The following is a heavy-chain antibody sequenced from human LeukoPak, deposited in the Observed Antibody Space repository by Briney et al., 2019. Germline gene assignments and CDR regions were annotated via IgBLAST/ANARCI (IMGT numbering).Heavy chain of an antibody. CDR1: GYTFTGYY. J-gene: IGHJ6*02. V-gene: IGHV1-2*02. CDR3: ARVGPMVVVVPAATYYYYGMDV. Sequence: ASVKVSCKASGYTFTGYYMHWVRQAPGQGLEWMGWINPNRGGTNYAQKFQGRVTMTRDTSISTAYMELSRLRSDDTAVYYCARVGPMVVVVPAATYYYYGMDVWGQGTTVTVSS. CDR2: INPNRGGT. D-gene: IGHD2-2*01.